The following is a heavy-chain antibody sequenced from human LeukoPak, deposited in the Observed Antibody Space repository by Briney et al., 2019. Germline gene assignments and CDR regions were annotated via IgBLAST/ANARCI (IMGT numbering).Heavy chain of an antibody. CDR3: ARPGTPSSY. D-gene: IGHD3-10*01. Sequence: GGSLRLSCAASGFTFSSYSMNWVRQAPGKGLEWVSYISSSSSTIYYADSVKGRFTISRDNAKNSLYLQMNSLRAEDTAVYYCARPGTPSSYWGQGTLVTVSS. V-gene: IGHV3-48*01. CDR2: ISSSSSTI. J-gene: IGHJ4*02. CDR1: GFTFSSYS.